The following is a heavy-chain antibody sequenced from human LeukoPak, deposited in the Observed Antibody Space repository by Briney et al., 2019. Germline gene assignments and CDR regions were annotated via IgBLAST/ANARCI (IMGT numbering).Heavy chain of an antibody. V-gene: IGHV3-64D*06. CDR3: VKDKERYSSNWYFDY. CDR2: ISSNGGST. CDR1: GFTFSSYA. Sequence: QPGGSLRLSCSASGFTFSSYAMHWVRQAPGKGLEYVSAISSNGGSTNYADSVKGRFTISRDNSKNTLYLQMRSLRAEDTAVYYCVKDKERYSSNWYFDYWGQGTQVTVSS. D-gene: IGHD6-13*01. J-gene: IGHJ4*02.